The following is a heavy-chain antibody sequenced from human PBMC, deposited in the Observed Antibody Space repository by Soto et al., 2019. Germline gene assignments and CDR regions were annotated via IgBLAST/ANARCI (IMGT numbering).Heavy chain of an antibody. CDR1: GFTFSSYS. CDR3: ARDLYCSSTSCFTFDY. D-gene: IGHD2-2*02. Sequence: GGSLNLSCAAPGFTFSSYSMTWVRQAPGKGLEWVSSISSSSSYIYYADSVKGRFTISRDNAKNTLYLQMNSLRAEDTAVYYCARDLYCSSTSCFTFDYWGQGTLVTVSS. V-gene: IGHV3-21*01. CDR2: ISSSSSYI. J-gene: IGHJ4*02.